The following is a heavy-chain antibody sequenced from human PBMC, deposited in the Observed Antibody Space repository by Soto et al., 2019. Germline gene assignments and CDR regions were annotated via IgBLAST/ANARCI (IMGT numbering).Heavy chain of an antibody. CDR3: ASRSPALDY. Sequence: PGGSLRLSCAASGFIFSSYSMNWVRQTPGKGLEWISYISPSSSSIYYADSVKGRFTISRDNSKNTLYLQMNSLRSEDTAVYYCASRSPALDYWGQGTLVTVSS. D-gene: IGHD2-2*01. CDR2: ISPSSSSI. J-gene: IGHJ4*02. CDR1: GFIFSSYS. V-gene: IGHV3-48*01.